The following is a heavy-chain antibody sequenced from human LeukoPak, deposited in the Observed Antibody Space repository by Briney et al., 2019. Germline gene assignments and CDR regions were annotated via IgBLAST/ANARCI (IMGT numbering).Heavy chain of an antibody. CDR3: ARDRPATSDSSGLTWGVGY. CDR1: GGSISSSSYY. Sequence: PSETLSLTCTVSGGSISSSSYYWGWIRQPPGKGLEWIGSIYYSGSTYYNPSLKSRVTISVDTSKNQFSLKLSSVTAADTAVYYCARDRPATSDSSGLTWGVGYWGQGTLVTVSS. V-gene: IGHV4-39*07. CDR2: IYYSGST. D-gene: IGHD6-19*01. J-gene: IGHJ4*02.